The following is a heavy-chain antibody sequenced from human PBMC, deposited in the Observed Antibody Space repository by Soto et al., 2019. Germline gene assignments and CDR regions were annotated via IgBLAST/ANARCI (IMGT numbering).Heavy chain of an antibody. D-gene: IGHD3-10*01. Sequence: ASVKVSCKVSGYTLTELSMHWVRQAPGKGLEWMGGFDPEDGETIYAQKFQGRVTMTEDTSTDTAYMELSSLRSEDTAVYYCATTGEPTSGKSYYYYGMDVWGQGTTVTVSS. CDR3: ATTGEPTSGKSYYYYGMDV. V-gene: IGHV1-24*01. CDR2: FDPEDGET. CDR1: GYTLTELS. J-gene: IGHJ6*02.